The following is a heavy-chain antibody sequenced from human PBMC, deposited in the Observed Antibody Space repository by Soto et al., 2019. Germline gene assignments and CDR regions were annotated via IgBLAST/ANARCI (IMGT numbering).Heavy chain of an antibody. Sequence: EVQLLEAGGGLVQPGGSLRLSCAASGFSFSSHAMSWVRQAPGQGLEWVSSIRGSGTSTYYADSVKGRFTISRDNSNNTLYLQMSSLSAEDTALYCCAKLASDSGDYGGFDYWGQGTLVTVSS. V-gene: IGHV3-23*01. J-gene: IGHJ4*02. CDR2: IRGSGTST. D-gene: IGHD4-17*01. CDR1: GFSFSSHA. CDR3: AKLASDSGDYGGFDY.